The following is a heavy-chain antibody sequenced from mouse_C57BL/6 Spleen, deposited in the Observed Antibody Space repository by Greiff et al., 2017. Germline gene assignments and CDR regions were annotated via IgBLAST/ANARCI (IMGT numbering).Heavy chain of an antibody. Sequence: DVKLVESGGGLVKPGGSLKLSCAASGFTFSDYGMHWVRQAPEKGLEWVAYISSGSSTIYYADTVKGRFTISRDNAKNTLFLQMTSLRSEDTAMYYCAREYYGSSFYWYFDVWGTGTTVTVSS. CDR2: ISSGSSTI. CDR1: GFTFSDYG. D-gene: IGHD1-1*01. J-gene: IGHJ1*03. CDR3: AREYYGSSFYWYFDV. V-gene: IGHV5-17*01.